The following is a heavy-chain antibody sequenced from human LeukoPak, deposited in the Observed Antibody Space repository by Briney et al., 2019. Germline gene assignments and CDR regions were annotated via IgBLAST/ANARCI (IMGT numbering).Heavy chain of an antibody. CDR1: GFTFSSYS. Sequence: PGGSLRLSCAASGFTFSSYSMNWVRQAPGKGLEWVSSISSSSSYIYYADSVKGRFTISRDNAKNSLYLQMNSLRAEDTAVYYCASRGSKGLYAFDIWGQGTMVTVSS. CDR2: ISSSSSYI. CDR3: ASRGSKGLYAFDI. J-gene: IGHJ3*02. D-gene: IGHD5-12*01. V-gene: IGHV3-21*01.